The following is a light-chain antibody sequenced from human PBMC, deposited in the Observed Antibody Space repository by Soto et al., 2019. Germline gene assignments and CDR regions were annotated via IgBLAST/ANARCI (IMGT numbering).Light chain of an antibody. V-gene: IGKV3-11*01. J-gene: IGKJ4*01. Sequence: EIVLTQSPATLSLSPGERATLSCSASQSVSSSLAWYQQKPGQAPRLLIYDASNRATGIPARLSGSGSVPDVTLTISSLEPEDFAVYYCQQRSNWPLTFGGGTKVEIK. CDR1: QSVSSS. CDR2: DAS. CDR3: QQRSNWPLT.